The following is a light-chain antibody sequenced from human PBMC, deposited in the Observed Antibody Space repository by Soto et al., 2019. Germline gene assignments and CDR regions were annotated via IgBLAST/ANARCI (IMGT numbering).Light chain of an antibody. V-gene: IGKV2-28*01. CDR2: LGS. Sequence: DIVMTQSPLSLPVTPGEPASISCRSSQSLLHSNGYNYLDWYLQKPGQSPQLLIYLGSNRASGVPDRFSGSRSGSDFTLKTSRVEAEDVGFYYCMQALQTPLTLGGGTKVEIK. CDR1: QSLLHSNGYNY. CDR3: MQALQTPLT. J-gene: IGKJ4*01.